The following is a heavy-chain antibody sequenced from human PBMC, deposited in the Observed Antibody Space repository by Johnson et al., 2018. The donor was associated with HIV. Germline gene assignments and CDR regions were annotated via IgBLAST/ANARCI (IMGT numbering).Heavy chain of an antibody. CDR3: ALILTERDAFDI. Sequence: QVKLVESGGGVVQPGGSLRLSCAASGFTFSSYGMHWVRQAPGKGLEWVEFIRYDGSNKYYADSVKGRFTISRDNSKNTLYLQMNSLRAEDTAVYYCALILTERDAFDIWGQGTMVTVSS. CDR2: IRYDGSNK. CDR1: GFTFSSYG. J-gene: IGHJ3*02. V-gene: IGHV3-30*02. D-gene: IGHD3-9*01.